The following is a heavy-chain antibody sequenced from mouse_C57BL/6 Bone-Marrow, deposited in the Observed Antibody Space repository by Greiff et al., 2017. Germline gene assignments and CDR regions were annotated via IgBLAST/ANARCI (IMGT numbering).Heavy chain of an antibody. CDR2: IYPGDGDT. CDR3: ARDNYGVGAWFAY. Sequence: VQLQQSGAELVKPGASVKISCKASGYAFSSYWMNWVKQRPGKGLEWIGQIYPGDGDTNYNGKFKGKATLTADKSSSTAYMQLSSLTSEDSAVYVCARDNYGVGAWFAYWGQGTLVTVSA. V-gene: IGHV1-80*01. CDR1: GYAFSSYW. D-gene: IGHD1-1*01. J-gene: IGHJ3*01.